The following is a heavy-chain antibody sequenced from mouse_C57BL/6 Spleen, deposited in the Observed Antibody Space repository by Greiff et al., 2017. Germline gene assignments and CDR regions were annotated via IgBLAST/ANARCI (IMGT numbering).Heavy chain of an antibody. CDR2: FNPSNGGT. J-gene: IGHJ2*01. V-gene: IGHV1-53*01. D-gene: IGHD2-5*01. CDR1: GHTFTSYC. CDR3: ARPLEYSNGFDD. Sequence: VQLQQPGTELVKPGASVKLSCKASGHTFTSYCMYWVKQRPGQGLEWIGNFNPSNGGTNYNEKFKSKATLTVDKSYSTVYMHLSRLTSEDSAVYYCARPLEYSNGFDDGGQGTTLTVSS.